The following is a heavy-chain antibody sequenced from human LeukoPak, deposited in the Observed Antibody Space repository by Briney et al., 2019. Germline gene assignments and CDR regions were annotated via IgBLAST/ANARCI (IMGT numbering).Heavy chain of an antibody. CDR1: GFTFGSSW. J-gene: IGHJ4*02. CDR2: INSDGSSI. CDR3: AREGRVSGYDFDC. Sequence: GGSLRLSWAASGFTFGSSWMTWVRHAPGKGLGWVSRINSDGSSITYADSVKGRFTISRDNAKNTLYLQMNSLRVEDTAVYYCAREGRVSGYDFDCWGQGTLVTVSS. V-gene: IGHV3-74*03. D-gene: IGHD5-12*01.